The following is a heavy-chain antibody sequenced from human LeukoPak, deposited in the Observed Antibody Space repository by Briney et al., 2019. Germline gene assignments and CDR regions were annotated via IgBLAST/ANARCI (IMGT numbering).Heavy chain of an antibody. CDR1: GGTFSSYA. J-gene: IGHJ6*02. V-gene: IGHV1-69*13. CDR3: ARDQGPGYGMDV. CDR2: IIPIFGTA. Sequence: SVKVSCKASGGTFSSYAISWVRQAPGQGLEWMGGIIPIFGTANYAQKFQGRVTITADESTSTAYMELSSLRSDDTAVYYCARDQGPGYGMDVWGQGTTVTVSS.